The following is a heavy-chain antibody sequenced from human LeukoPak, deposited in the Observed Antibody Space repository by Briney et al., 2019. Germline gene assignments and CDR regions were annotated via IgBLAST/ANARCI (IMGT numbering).Heavy chain of an antibody. CDR1: GFTFSSSG. D-gene: IGHD3-22*01. CDR3: AKDRNDTQKGLYYFDY. Sequence: PGGSLRLSCAASGFTFSSSGMHRVRQAPGKGLEWVAVISYDGNNKYYADSVKGRFTMSRDNSRNTLYLQMNSLRAEDTAVYYCAKDRNDTQKGLYYFDYWGQGTLVTVSS. CDR2: ISYDGNNK. V-gene: IGHV3-30*18. J-gene: IGHJ4*02.